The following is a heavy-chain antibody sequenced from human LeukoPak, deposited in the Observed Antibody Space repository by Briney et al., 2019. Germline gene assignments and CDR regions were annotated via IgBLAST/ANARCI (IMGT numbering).Heavy chain of an antibody. D-gene: IGHD6-13*01. CDR1: GYSISSGDY. Sequence: PSETLSLTCAVSGYSISSGDYWGWIRQPPGKGLEWIGSIYHSGSTYYNPSLKSRVTISLGTSKNHFSLNLSSVTAADTAVYYCANIAATGPPEDYWGQGTLVTVSS. CDR2: IYHSGST. CDR3: ANIAATGPPEDY. V-gene: IGHV4-38-2*01. J-gene: IGHJ4*02.